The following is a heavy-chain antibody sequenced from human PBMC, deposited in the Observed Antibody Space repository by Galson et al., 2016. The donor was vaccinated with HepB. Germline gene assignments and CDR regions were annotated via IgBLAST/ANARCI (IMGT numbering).Heavy chain of an antibody. D-gene: IGHD6-13*01. Sequence: PALVKPTQTLTLTCTFSGFSLSTSGMRVIWIRQPPGKALEWLSLIDGGGDKYYSISPKTRLTISKDTSKNQVVLTMTNMDPVDIGTYYCARIRYTNTWYSYYYGMDVWGQGTAVTVSS. V-gene: IGHV2-70*01. J-gene: IGHJ6*02. CDR1: GFSLSTSGMR. CDR2: IDGGGDK. CDR3: ARIRYTNTWYSYYYGMDV.